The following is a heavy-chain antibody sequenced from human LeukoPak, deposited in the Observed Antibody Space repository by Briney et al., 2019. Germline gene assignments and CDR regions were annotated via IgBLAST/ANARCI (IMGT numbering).Heavy chain of an antibody. CDR3: ARDSNYDFWSGYYLGGTTRTQFDY. J-gene: IGHJ4*02. D-gene: IGHD3-3*01. V-gene: IGHV1-2*02. CDR2: INPNSGGT. Sequence: ASVKVSCKASGYTFTGYYMHWVRQAPGQGLEWMGWINPNSGGTNYAQKFQGRVTMTRDTSISTAYMELSRLRSDDTAVYYCARDSNYDFWSGYYLGGTTRTQFDYWGQGTLVTVSS. CDR1: GYTFTGYY.